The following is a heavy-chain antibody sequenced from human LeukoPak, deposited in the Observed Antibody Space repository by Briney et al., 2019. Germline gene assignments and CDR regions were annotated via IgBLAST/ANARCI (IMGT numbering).Heavy chain of an antibody. D-gene: IGHD3-10*01. CDR2: IIPIFGTA. J-gene: IGHJ4*02. CDR3: ARDVRAYYYGSGNDY. Sequence: ASVKVSCKASGGTFSSYAISWVRQAPGQGLEWMGGIIPIFGTANYVQKFQGRVTITADKSTSTAYMEVSSLRSEDTAVYYCARDVRAYYYGSGNDYWGQGTLVTVSS. V-gene: IGHV1-69*06. CDR1: GGTFSSYA.